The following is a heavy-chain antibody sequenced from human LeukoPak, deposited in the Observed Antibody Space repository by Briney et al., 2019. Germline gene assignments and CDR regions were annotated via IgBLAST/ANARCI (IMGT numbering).Heavy chain of an antibody. CDR1: GYSFTSYW. V-gene: IGHV5-51*01. CDR2: IYPGDSDT. CDR3: ARRNPDERRDRWYYYGSGPQNWFDP. J-gene: IGHJ5*02. Sequence: GESLKISCKGSGYSFTSYWIGWVRQMPGKGLEWMGIIYPGDSDTRYSPSFQGQVTISADKSISTAYLQWSSLKASDTAMYYCARRNPDERRDRWYYYGSGPQNWFDPWGQGTLVTVSS. D-gene: IGHD3-10*01.